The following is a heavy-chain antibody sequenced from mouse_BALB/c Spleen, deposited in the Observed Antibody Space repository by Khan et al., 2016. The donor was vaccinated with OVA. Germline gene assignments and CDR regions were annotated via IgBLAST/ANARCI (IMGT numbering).Heavy chain of an antibody. CDR2: VSTGGGYT. CDR3: TRLADYYDSEGFAY. CDR1: GFTFSTYG. Sequence: DVHLVESGGDLVKPGGSLKLSCAASGFTFSTYGMSWVRQTPDKRLEWVATVSTGGGYTYYPDSVKGRFTISRDNAKNTLYLQMSGLKSEDTAMFYCTRLADYYDSEGFAYWGQGTLVTVSA. V-gene: IGHV5-6*01. D-gene: IGHD1-1*01. J-gene: IGHJ3*01.